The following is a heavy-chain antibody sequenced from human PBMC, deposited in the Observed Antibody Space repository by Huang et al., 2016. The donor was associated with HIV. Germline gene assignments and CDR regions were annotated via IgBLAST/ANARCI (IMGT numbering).Heavy chain of an antibody. D-gene: IGHD3-9*01. CDR2: IKQDGSDK. Sequence: EVHLVESGGDLVQPGGSLRLSCVASGFNFSAYWMSWVRQAPGKGLEWVANIKQDGSDKNYVDSVKGRFTISRDNAKNSVYLQLTSLRAGDTAVYYCARGGIYYDVLTGRHYYYNGLDVWGQGTTVTVSS. CDR3: ARGGIYYDVLTGRHYYYNGLDV. J-gene: IGHJ6*02. V-gene: IGHV3-7*01. CDR1: GFNFSAYW.